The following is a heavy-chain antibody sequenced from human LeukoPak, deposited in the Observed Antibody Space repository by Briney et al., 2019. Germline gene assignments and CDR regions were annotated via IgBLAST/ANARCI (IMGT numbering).Heavy chain of an antibody. J-gene: IGHJ6*02. V-gene: IGHV3-30-3*01. Sequence: PGRSLRLSCAASGFTFSSYAMRWVRQAPGKGLEWVAVISYDGSNKYYADSVKGRFTISSDNSKNTLYLQMNSLRAEDTAVYYCARDEPPRGWTLYGMDVWGQGTTVTVSS. D-gene: IGHD6-19*01. CDR1: GFTFSSYA. CDR3: ARDEPPRGWTLYGMDV. CDR2: ISYDGSNK.